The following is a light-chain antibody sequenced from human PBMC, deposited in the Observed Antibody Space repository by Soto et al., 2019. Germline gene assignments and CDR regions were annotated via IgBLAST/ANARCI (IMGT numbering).Light chain of an antibody. CDR3: QSYDSSLSGSRV. V-gene: IGLV1-40*01. J-gene: IGLJ2*01. CDR1: SSNIGAGYD. CDR2: GNS. Sequence: QSVLTQSPSVSGAPGQRVTISCTGSSSNIGAGYDVHWYQQLPGTAPKLLIYGNSNRPSGVPDRFSGSESGTSASLAITGLQAEDEADYYCQSYDSSLSGSRVFGGGTKLTVL.